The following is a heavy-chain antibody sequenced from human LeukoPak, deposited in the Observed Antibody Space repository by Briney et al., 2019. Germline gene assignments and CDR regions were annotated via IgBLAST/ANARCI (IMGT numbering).Heavy chain of an antibody. Sequence: GGSLRLSCVASGFTVSRNYMNWVRQAPGKGLEWVSIIYSGGRTYYADSVKGRFTISRDNSKNTLYLQMNSLRAEDTAVYYCARAAGEMATIRYWGQGTLVTVSS. D-gene: IGHD5-24*01. J-gene: IGHJ4*02. CDR3: ARAAGEMATIRY. CDR2: IYSGGRT. CDR1: GFTVSRNY. V-gene: IGHV3-66*02.